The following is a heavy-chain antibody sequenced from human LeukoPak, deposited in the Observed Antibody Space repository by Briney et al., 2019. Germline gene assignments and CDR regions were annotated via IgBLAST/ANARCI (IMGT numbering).Heavy chain of an antibody. V-gene: IGHV3-48*01. CDR1: GFTFSSYS. Sequence: GGSLRLSCAASGFTFSSYSMNWVRQAPGKGLEWVSYISSSSSTIYCADSVKGRFTISRDNAKNSLYLQMNSLRAEDTAVYYCAREGKMTTAHWGQGTMVTVSS. J-gene: IGHJ3*01. D-gene: IGHD5-18*01. CDR2: ISSSSSTI. CDR3: AREGKMTTAH.